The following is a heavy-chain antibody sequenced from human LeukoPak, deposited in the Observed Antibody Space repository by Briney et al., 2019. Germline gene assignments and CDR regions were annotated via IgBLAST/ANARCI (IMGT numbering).Heavy chain of an antibody. V-gene: IGHV3-30-3*01. CDR1: GFTFSSYA. J-gene: IGHJ6*02. Sequence: GGSLRLSCAASGFTFSSYAMHWVRQAPGKGLEWVAVISYDGSNKYYADSVKGRFTISRDNSKNTLYLQMNSLRAEDTAVYYCARGHYDILTGSRFHYYYGMDVWGQGTTVTVSS. CDR2: ISYDGSNK. CDR3: ARGHYDILTGSRFHYYYGMDV. D-gene: IGHD3-9*01.